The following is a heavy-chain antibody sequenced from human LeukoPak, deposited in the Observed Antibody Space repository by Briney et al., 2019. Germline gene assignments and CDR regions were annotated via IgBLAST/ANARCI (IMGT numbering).Heavy chain of an antibody. J-gene: IGHJ4*02. CDR1: GYTFTSYG. V-gene: IGHV1-18*01. Sequence: ASVKVSCKASGYTFTSYGISWVRQAPGQGLEWMGWISAYNGNTNYAQKLQGRVTMTRDTSISTAYMELSRLRSDDTAVYYCARILTGYSYWGQGTLVTVSS. D-gene: IGHD3-9*01. CDR3: ARILTGYSY. CDR2: ISAYNGNT.